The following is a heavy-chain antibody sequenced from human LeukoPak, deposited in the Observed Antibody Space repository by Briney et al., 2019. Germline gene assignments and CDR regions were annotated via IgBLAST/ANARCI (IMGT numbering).Heavy chain of an antibody. CDR3: ARQKLGSLSVAGWFFQL. CDR2: IYHSGST. Sequence: PSETLSLTCTVSGGFISSSGDYWGWIRQPPGKGLEWIGSIYHSGSTFYNPSLESRVTISVDTSKNEFSLNLKSVTAADTAVYYCARQKLGSLSVAGWFFQLWGQGTLVTVSS. V-gene: IGHV4-39*07. J-gene: IGHJ1*01. D-gene: IGHD6-19*01. CDR1: GGFISSSGDY.